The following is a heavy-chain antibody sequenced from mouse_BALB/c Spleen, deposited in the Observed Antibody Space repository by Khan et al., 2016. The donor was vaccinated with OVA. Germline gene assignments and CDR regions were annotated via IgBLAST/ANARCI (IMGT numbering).Heavy chain of an antibody. CDR2: INPRSDYT. J-gene: IGHJ4*01. Sequence: VQLKQSGVELARPGASVKMSCKASGYTFTSHTMHWVKQRPGQGLEWIGYINPRSDYTQYNQKFNDKATLTAEISSSTAYMQLSSLTSEDSAVYYCARRTTEYALDYGGQGTSVTVSS. V-gene: IGHV1-4*01. D-gene: IGHD2-14*01. CDR3: ARRTTEYALDY. CDR1: GYTFTSHT.